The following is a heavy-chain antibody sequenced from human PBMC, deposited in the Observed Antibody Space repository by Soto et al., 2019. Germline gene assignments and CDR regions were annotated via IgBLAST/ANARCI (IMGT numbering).Heavy chain of an antibody. J-gene: IGHJ4*02. CDR3: GRVRGSSLVVPGASDY. CDR1: VYSFTTYT. D-gene: IGHD2-2*01. CDR2: ISPYSGYT. V-gene: IGHV1-18*04. Sequence: XSVKVSRKASVYSFTTYTISWVRQAPGQGLQWMGWISPYSGYTTYAQNLQGRVSMTTETSTTTPYLEVRSLRSHYTAAYYCGRVRGSSLVVPGASDYSGQGPLGTVAS.